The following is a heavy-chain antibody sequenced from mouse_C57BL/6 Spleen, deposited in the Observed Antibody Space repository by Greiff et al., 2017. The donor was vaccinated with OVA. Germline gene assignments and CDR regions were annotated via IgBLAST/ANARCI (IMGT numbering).Heavy chain of an antibody. J-gene: IGHJ4*01. CDR1: GYSFTDYN. CDR2: INPNYGTT. V-gene: IGHV1-39*01. Sequence: VQLKESGPELVKPGASVKISCKASGYSFTDYNMNWVKQSNGKSLEWIGVINPNYGTTNYNQKFKGKATLTVDQSSSTAYMQLNSLTSEDSAVYDCATLPYYAMDYWGQGTSVTVSS. CDR3: ATLPYYAMDY.